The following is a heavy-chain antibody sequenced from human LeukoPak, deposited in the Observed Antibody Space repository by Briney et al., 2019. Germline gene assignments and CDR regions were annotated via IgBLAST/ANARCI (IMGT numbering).Heavy chain of an antibody. D-gene: IGHD4-23*01. CDR1: GGSIRSYY. Sequence: SETLSLTCTVSGGSIRSYYWSWIRQPPGKGLEWIGYIFYAGSTTYNPSLKSRVTLSIDTSKNQFSLRLTSVTAADTAVYYCARDLDYGGSSIWYFDLWGRGTLVTVSS. V-gene: IGHV4-59*01. CDR3: ARDLDYGGSSIWYFDL. CDR2: IFYAGST. J-gene: IGHJ2*01.